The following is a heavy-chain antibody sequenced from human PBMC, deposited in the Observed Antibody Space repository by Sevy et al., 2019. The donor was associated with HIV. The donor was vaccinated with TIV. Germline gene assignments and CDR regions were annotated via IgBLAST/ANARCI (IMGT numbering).Heavy chain of an antibody. CDR2: MRFDGTIK. V-gene: IGHV3-30*02. Sequence: GGSLRLSCAASGFTFSTYGMHWVRQAPGRGLEWVAFMRFDGTIKYHRSSVKGRFSISRDNSKNTLFLLMNSLRVEDTAVYFCAKVLHIVEVPAAIDYYYGMDVWGQGTTVTVSS. CDR3: AKVLHIVEVPAAIDYYYGMDV. CDR1: GFTFSTYG. D-gene: IGHD2-2*01. J-gene: IGHJ6*02.